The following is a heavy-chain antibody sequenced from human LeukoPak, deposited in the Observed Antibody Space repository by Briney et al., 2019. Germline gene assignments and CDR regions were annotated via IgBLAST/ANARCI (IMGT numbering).Heavy chain of an antibody. Sequence: SETLSLTCTVSGGSISSHYWSWIRQPPGKGLEWIGYIYYSGSTNYNPSLKGRVTISVDTSKNQFSLKLSSVTAADTAVYYCARGDVGFFDPWGQGTLVTVSS. CDR2: IYYSGST. D-gene: IGHD3-16*01. J-gene: IGHJ5*02. CDR1: GGSISSHY. V-gene: IGHV4-59*08. CDR3: ARGDVGFFDP.